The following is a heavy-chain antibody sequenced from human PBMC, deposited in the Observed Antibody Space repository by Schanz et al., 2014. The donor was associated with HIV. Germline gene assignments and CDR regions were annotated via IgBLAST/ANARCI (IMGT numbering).Heavy chain of an antibody. J-gene: IGHJ6*02. V-gene: IGHV1-8*02. CDR3: AREPSFSGLDV. Sequence: QVQLVQSGAEVKKPGASVKVSCKASGYTFTNYYIHWVRQAPGQGLEWMGWINPNSGNTGYAQKFQGRVTMTRNTSITTAYMELSSLRSEDTAVYYCAREPSFSGLDVWGQGTTVIVSS. CDR1: GYTFTNYY. D-gene: IGHD6-6*01. CDR2: INPNSGNT.